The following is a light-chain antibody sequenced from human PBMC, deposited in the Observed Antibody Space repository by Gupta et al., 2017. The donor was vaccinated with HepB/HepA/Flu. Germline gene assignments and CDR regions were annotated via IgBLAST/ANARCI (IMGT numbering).Light chain of an antibody. CDR2: GAS. V-gene: IGKV3-20*01. CDR1: QSVSSSY. CDR3: QQEGSSPLT. Sequence: EIVLTQSPGTLSLSPGERATLSCRASQSVSSSYLAWYQQKPGQAPRLLIYGASSRATGIPDRFSGSGSGTDFTLTISRLEPEDFAVYYCQQEGSSPLTFGHGTKVEIK. J-gene: IGKJ3*01.